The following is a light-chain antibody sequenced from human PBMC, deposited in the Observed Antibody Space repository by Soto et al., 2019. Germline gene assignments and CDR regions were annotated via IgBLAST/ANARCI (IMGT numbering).Light chain of an antibody. J-gene: IGKJ1*01. CDR1: QSVSGNY. CDR3: HQYGGSPPT. Sequence: VFTPALASLSLSAWERATLSCRASQSVSGNYLSWYQQKPGQAPRLLIYGVSGRATGIPDRVSGSGAGTDCTRTISRLEPEDVAVYHCHQYGGSPPTFGQGTKVDIK. CDR2: GVS. V-gene: IGKV3-20*01.